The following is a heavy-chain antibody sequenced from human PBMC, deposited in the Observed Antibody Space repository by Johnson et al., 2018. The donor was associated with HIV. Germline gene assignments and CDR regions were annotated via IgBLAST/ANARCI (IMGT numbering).Heavy chain of an antibody. V-gene: IGHV3-30*02. J-gene: IGHJ3*02. D-gene: IGHD5-12*01. CDR1: GFTFSSYG. CDR3: ASQVRGLRLGVDAFDI. CDR2: IRYDGSNK. Sequence: QVQLVESGGGVVQPGGSLRLSCAASGFTFSSYGMHWVRQAPGKGLAWVAFIRYDGSNKYYADSVKCRFTISRDNSKNTLYLQMNSLSAEDTAVYYCASQVRGLRLGVDAFDIWGQGTMVTVSS.